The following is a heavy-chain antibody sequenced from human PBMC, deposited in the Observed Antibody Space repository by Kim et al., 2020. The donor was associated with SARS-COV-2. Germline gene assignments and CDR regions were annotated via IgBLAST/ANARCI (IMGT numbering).Heavy chain of an antibody. CDR1: GFTFSSYS. J-gene: IGHJ4*02. Sequence: GGSLRLSCAASGFTFSSYSMNWVRQAPGKGLEWVSYISSSSSTIYYADSVKGRFTISRDNAKNSLYLQMNSLRDEDTAVYYCAREGQEWQLWLWYFDYWGQGTLVTVSS. CDR3: AREGQEWQLWLWYFDY. CDR2: ISSSSSTI. D-gene: IGHD5-18*01. V-gene: IGHV3-48*02.